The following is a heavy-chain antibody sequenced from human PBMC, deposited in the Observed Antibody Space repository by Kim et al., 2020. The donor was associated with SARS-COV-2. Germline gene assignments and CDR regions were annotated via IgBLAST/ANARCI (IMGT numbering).Heavy chain of an antibody. Sequence: YVKGRFTIPRDKSKNTLYLQMNSMRAEDTAVYYCARVAIVVVTRVYYFDYWGQGTLVTVSS. CDR3: ARVAIVVVTRVYYFDY. V-gene: IGHV3-30*01. J-gene: IGHJ4*02. D-gene: IGHD3-22*01.